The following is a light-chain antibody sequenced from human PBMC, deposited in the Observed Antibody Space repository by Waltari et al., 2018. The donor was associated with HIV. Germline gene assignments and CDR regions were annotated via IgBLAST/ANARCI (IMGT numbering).Light chain of an antibody. CDR3: QQRNNWPPVT. V-gene: IGKV3-11*01. CDR2: DTS. Sequence: EIVLTQSPATVSLSPGERATLSCRASQSISDYLAWYQHRRGQAPRLLMYDTSNRVTGVPARFSGSGSGTDFNLTISRLEVEDFAVYYCQQRNNWPPVTFGGGTKVEIK. J-gene: IGKJ4*01. CDR1: QSISDY.